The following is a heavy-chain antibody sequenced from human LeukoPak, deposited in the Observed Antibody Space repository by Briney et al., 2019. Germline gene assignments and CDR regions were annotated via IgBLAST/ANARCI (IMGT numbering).Heavy chain of an antibody. J-gene: IGHJ5*02. V-gene: IGHV4-4*09. Sequence: PSETLSLTCTVSGGSISGYYWSWIRQSPGKGLEWIAYIYSSGITTYNPSLKSRVSISVDTSKSQFSLKVSSVTAADTAVYYRARRSGSGSNNYFDPWGQGTLVTVSS. CDR1: GGSISGYY. D-gene: IGHD3-10*01. CDR3: ARRSGSGSNNYFDP. CDR2: IYSSGIT.